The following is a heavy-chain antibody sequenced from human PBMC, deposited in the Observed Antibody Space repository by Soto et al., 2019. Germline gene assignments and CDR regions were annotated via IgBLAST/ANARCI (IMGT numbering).Heavy chain of an antibody. D-gene: IGHD6-19*01. V-gene: IGHV4-61*01. CDR1: GGSVSNGSYY. J-gene: IGHJ5*02. CDR3: ARGGTSGWYWFDP. CDR2: VYYSGNT. Sequence: QVQLQESGPGLVRPSETLSLNCIVSGGSVSNGSYYWSWIRQHPGKGLEWIGYVYYSGNTKYNPSLKSRLTISVDRSKNQFSLKLSSVTAADTAMYYCARGGTSGWYWFDPWGQGTLVTVSS.